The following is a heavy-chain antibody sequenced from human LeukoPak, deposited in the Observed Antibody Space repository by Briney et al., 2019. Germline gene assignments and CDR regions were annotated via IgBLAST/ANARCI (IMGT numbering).Heavy chain of an antibody. J-gene: IGHJ4*02. CDR3: ATDSPYEY. CDR2: IKRDGSEQ. Sequence: GGSLRLSCVASGFTFSNYWMSWVRQAPGKGLEWVANIKRDGSEQYYVDSVKGRFTVSRDNAKNSLHLQMNSLRAEDTAVYYCATDSPYEYWGQGTLVTVSS. V-gene: IGHV3-7*01. CDR1: GFTFSNYW. D-gene: IGHD2-15*01.